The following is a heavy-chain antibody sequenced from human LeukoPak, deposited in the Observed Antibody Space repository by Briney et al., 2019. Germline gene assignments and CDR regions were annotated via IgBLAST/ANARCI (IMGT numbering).Heavy chain of an antibody. V-gene: IGHV3-48*01. CDR2: ISSSSSTI. CDR1: GFTFSSYS. CDR3: AREGEDYYDSSGYSDY. D-gene: IGHD3-22*01. Sequence: GGSLRLSCAASGFTFSSYSMNWVRQAPGKGLEWVSYISSSSSTIYYADSVKGRFTISRDNAKNSLYLQMNSLRAEDTAVYYCAREGEDYYDSSGYSDYWGQGTLVTVSS. J-gene: IGHJ4*02.